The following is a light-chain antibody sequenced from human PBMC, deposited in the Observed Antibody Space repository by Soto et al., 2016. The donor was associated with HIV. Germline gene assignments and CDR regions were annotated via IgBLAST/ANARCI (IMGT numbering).Light chain of an antibody. CDR2: DAS. CDR1: QDIRNY. Sequence: DIQMTQSPSSLSASGGDRVTITCQASQDIRNYLNWYQHRPGKAPKLLIYDASNLETGVPSRFSGSGSGTHFTFTISSLQPEDIATYYCQQYDNLPYTFGQGTKLEIK. J-gene: IGKJ2*01. V-gene: IGKV1-33*01. CDR3: QQYDNLPYT.